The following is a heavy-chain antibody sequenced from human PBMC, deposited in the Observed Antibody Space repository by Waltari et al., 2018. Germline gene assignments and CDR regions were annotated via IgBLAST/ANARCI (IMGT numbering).Heavy chain of an antibody. J-gene: IGHJ5*02. CDR3: VKGDARDQ. CDR2: IPGSGTYT. Sequence: EVQLVESGGGLVRAGGSLRVSCAAPGFPLSGNTMNWVRQAPGKGLEWLSSIPGSGTYTHSADSVKGRFTISRDNAKNLLYLQMNSLTAEDTAVYYCVKGDARDQWGRGTLVTVSS. CDR1: GFPLSGNT. V-gene: IGHV3-21*03.